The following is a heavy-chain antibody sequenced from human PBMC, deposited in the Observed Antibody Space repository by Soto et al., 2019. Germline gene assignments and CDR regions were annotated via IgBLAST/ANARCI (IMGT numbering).Heavy chain of an antibody. CDR1: GFTVSDNY. CDR3: ARASGVGDFWSGVDF. D-gene: IGHD3-3*01. Sequence: EVQLVETGGGLIQPGGSLRLSCAASGFTVSDNYMSWVRQAPGKGLEWVSIIYSGGSTYYANSVKGRFTISRDNSKNMVFLQMNSLRAEDTAVYYCARASGVGDFWSGVDFWGQGTPVTVSS. V-gene: IGHV3-53*02. CDR2: IYSGGST. J-gene: IGHJ4*02.